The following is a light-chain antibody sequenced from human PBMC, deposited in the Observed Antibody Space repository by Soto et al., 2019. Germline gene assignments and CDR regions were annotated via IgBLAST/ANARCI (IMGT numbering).Light chain of an antibody. Sequence: DVHMTQSPSTLSASVGDRVTITCRASQAINNWLAWYQQRPGKAPKFLIYATSNLESGVPSRFSGSGSGTDFILTISSLQPEDYPIYYCKQYHQYPRTFGHGTKVDIX. CDR3: KQYHQYPRT. CDR1: QAINNW. J-gene: IGKJ1*01. CDR2: ATS. V-gene: IGKV1-5*03.